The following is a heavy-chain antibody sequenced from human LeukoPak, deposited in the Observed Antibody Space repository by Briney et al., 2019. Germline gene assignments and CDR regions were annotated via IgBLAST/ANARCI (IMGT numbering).Heavy chain of an antibody. J-gene: IGHJ4*02. CDR2: IWYDGSNE. D-gene: IGHD6-13*01. Sequence: PGGSLRLSCAASGFTFSSYAMSWVRQAPGKGLEWVAVIWYDGSNEYYADSVKGRFTISRDNSKNTLYLQMNSLRAEDTAVYYCAREDSELAAAPLYFDYWGQGTLVTVSS. CDR1: GFTFSSYA. V-gene: IGHV3-33*01. CDR3: AREDSELAAAPLYFDY.